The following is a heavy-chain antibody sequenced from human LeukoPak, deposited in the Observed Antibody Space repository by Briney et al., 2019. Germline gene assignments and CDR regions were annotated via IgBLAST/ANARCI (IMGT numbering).Heavy chain of an antibody. CDR2: ISGSGGST. CDR3: ANYAVVTAASSYYYYGMDV. CDR1: GFTFSSYA. J-gene: IGHJ6*02. Sequence: PGGSLRLSCAASGFTFSSYAMSWVRQAPGKGLEWVSAISGSGGSTYYADSVKGRFTISRDNSKNTLYLQMNSLRAEDTAVYYCANYAVVTAASSYYYYGMDVWGQGNPGHRLL. D-gene: IGHD2-21*02. V-gene: IGHV3-23*01.